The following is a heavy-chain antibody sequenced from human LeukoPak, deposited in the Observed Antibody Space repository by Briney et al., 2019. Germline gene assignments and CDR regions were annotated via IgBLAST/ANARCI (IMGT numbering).Heavy chain of an antibody. CDR2: IYSSGSI. CDR1: GGSISSYF. Sequence: SETLSLTCTFSGGSISSYFGSWIRQPAGKGLEWIGRIYSSGSINYTPSRKSRVTMSVDTSKNQFSLQLSSVTAADTAVYYCASTSIAVAGTSFDYWGQGTLVTVSS. CDR3: ASTSIAVAGTSFDY. J-gene: IGHJ4*02. D-gene: IGHD6-19*01. V-gene: IGHV4-4*07.